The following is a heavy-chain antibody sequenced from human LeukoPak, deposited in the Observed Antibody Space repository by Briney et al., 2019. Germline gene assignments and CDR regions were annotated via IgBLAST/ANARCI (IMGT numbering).Heavy chain of an antibody. V-gene: IGHV4-31*03. CDR2: IYYSGST. CDR1: GGSISSGGYY. D-gene: IGHD1-26*01. Sequence: PSETLSLTCTVSGGSISSGGYYWSWIRQHPGKGLEWIGHIYYSGSTYYNPSLKSRVTISVDTSKNQFSLKLSSVTAADTAVYYCARDLKVGATITWYFDLWGRGTLVTVSS. J-gene: IGHJ2*01. CDR3: ARDLKVGATITWYFDL.